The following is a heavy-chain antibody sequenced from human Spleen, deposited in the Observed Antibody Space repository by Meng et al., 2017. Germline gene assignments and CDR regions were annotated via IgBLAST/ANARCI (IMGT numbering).Heavy chain of an antibody. D-gene: IGHD2-2*01. CDR2: IYYSGST. V-gene: IGHV4-59*01. J-gene: IGHJ4*02. Sequence: SETLSLTCSVSGGSINTYYWSWIRQPPGKGLEWIGYIYYSGSTNYNPSLKSRVTISVDTSKNQFSLKLSSVTAADTAVYYCARGSGFQGVVPAADFDYWGQGNLV. CDR1: GGSINTYY. CDR3: ARGSGFQGVVPAADFDY.